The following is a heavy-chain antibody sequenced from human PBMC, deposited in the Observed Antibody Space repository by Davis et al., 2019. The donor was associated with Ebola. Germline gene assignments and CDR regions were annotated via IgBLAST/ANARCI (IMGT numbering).Heavy chain of an antibody. V-gene: IGHV1-2*06. CDR2: INPNSGDT. D-gene: IGHD3-10*02. CDR3: ARGSTMSQ. J-gene: IGHJ4*02. Sequence: ASVKVSCKASGYTFSGYTLHWVRHAPGQGLERMGQINPNSGDTNYAEKFQGRVTITRDTSASTAYMELGSLRSEDTAVYYCARGSTMSQWGQGTLVTVSS. CDR1: GYTFSGYT.